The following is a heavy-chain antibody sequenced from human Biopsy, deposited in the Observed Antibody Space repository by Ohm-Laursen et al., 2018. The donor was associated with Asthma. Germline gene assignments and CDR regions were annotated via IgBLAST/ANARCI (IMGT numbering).Heavy chain of an antibody. D-gene: IGHD6-19*01. J-gene: IGHJ6*02. CDR2: FMTVFGTT. V-gene: IGHV1-69*13. CDR3: ARCQVGYSSGWSLLLKKIYYSGMDV. Sequence: ASVKVSCKAPGGTFSNFAISWVRQAPGQGLEWLGGFMTVFGTTNYAQKFQGRVTITADESTSTAYMEVTSLRSGDTAIYYCARCQVGYSSGWSLLLKKIYYSGMDVWGQGTAVTVSS. CDR1: GGTFSNFA.